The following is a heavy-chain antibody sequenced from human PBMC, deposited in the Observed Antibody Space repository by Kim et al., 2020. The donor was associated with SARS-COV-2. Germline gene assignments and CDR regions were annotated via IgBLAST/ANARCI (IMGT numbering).Heavy chain of an antibody. J-gene: IGHJ4*02. D-gene: IGHD6-19*01. Sequence: DAGKTDYATVVKGRFTISRDDSKNTLYLQMNSLKTEDTAVYYCTTEGWYDYWGQGTLVTVSS. CDR2: DAGKT. V-gene: IGHV3-15*01. CDR3: TTEGWYDY.